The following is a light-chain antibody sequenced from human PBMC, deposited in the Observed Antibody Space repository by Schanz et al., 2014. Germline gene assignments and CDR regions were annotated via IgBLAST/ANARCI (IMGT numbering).Light chain of an antibody. Sequence: EIVLTQSPVTLSLSPGERATLSCRTSQSIYNSLLAWYQQKPGQAPRLLIYGASSRATGVPDRFSGSGSGTDFTLTISALEPEDFAVYHCQQRSNWPLTFGGGTKVEIK. CDR2: GAS. J-gene: IGKJ4*01. CDR1: QSIYNSL. V-gene: IGKV3D-20*02. CDR3: QQRSNWPLT.